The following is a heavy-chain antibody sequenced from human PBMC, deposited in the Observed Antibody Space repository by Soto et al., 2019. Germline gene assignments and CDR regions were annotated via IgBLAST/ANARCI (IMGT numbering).Heavy chain of an antibody. CDR3: ARSEQWLFIDY. Sequence: GGSLRLSCAASGFTVSSNYMSWVRQAPGKGLEWVSVIYSCGSTYYADSVKGRFTISRDNSKNTLYLQMNSLRAEDTAVYYCARSEQWLFIDYWGQGTLVTVSS. D-gene: IGHD6-19*01. J-gene: IGHJ4*02. CDR2: IYSCGST. V-gene: IGHV3-66*01. CDR1: GFTVSSNY.